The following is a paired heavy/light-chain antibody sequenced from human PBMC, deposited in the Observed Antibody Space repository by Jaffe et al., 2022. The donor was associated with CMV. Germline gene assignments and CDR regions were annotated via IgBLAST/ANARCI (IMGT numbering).Heavy chain of an antibody. CDR3: ASDRAYGYFDY. J-gene: IGHJ4*02. Sequence: QVQLQGSRPGLVKPSETLSLTCTVSGDTIRSRSWTFIRQSAGKALEWIGRISHGGNTMYNPSLKSRITMSVDISKSQFSLEMRSVTAADTATYFCASDRAYGYFDYWGQGVLVTISP. V-gene: IGHV4-4*07. D-gene: IGHD3-22*01. CDR2: ISHGGNT. CDR1: GDTIRSRS.
Light chain of an antibody. CDR3: ATFDYMLSSGV. CDR1: TSNIGTNF. V-gene: IGLV1-47*01. CDR2: KNQ. Sequence: QSVLTQPPSASATPGERVTISCSGSTSNIGTNFVYWYKQVPGTAPKLLIYKNQERPSGVPERFSGSKSGTSASLAISGLRSEDEAVYYCATFDYMLSSGVFGGGTKLTVL. J-gene: IGLJ3*02.